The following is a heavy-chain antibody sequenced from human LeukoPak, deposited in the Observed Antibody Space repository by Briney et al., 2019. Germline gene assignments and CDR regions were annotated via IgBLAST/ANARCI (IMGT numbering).Heavy chain of an antibody. Sequence: ASVKVSCKASGYTFTSYYMHWVRQAPGQGLEWMGWINPNSGGTNYAQKFQGRVTMTRDTSISTAYMELSRLRSDDTAVYYCARVSRSKWELGAFDIWGQGTMVTVSS. CDR3: ARVSRSKWELGAFDI. CDR1: GYTFTSYY. CDR2: INPNSGGT. D-gene: IGHD1-26*01. V-gene: IGHV1-2*02. J-gene: IGHJ3*02.